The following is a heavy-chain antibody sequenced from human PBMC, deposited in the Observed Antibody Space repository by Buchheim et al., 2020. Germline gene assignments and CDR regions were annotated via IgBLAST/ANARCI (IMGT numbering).Heavy chain of an antibody. CDR2: ISGSGGSA. J-gene: IGHJ4*02. CDR3: AKEGHILAGSYPFDY. V-gene: IGHV3-23*01. CDR1: VFSFSSYA. Sequence: EVELLESGGGLVQPGGSLRLSCAASVFSFSSYAMSWVRQAPGKGLEWVSAISGSGGSAYSAESVKGRFTISSDNSTSTLYLQMNSLRAEDTAVYYCAKEGHILAGSYPFDYWGQGTL. D-gene: IGHD3-9*01.